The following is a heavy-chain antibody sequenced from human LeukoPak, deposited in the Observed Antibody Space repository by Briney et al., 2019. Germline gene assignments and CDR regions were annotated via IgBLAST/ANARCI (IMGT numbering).Heavy chain of an antibody. CDR1: GGSISSYY. CDR3: ARGPPPDFDY. Sequence: SETLSLTCTVSGGSISSYYWSWIRQPPGKGLEWIGYIYYSGSTNYNPSLKSRVTISVDTSKNQFSLKLSSVTAADTAVYYCARGPPPDFDYWGRGTLVTVSS. V-gene: IGHV4-59*01. J-gene: IGHJ4*02. CDR2: IYYSGST.